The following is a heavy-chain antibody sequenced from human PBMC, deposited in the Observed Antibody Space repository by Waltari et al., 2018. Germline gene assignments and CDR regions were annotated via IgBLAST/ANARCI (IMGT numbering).Heavy chain of an antibody. Sequence: EVQLVESGGDLVQPGGSLRLSCAVSGFTFSSYSMNWVRQAPGKGLEWVSYISSSSTTIYYADSVKGRFTISRDNANNSLYLQMNSLRAEDTAVYYCARSYNSGRGAFDNWGRGTLVTVSS. CDR2: ISSSSTTI. V-gene: IGHV3-48*04. CDR1: GFTFSSYS. J-gene: IGHJ4*02. D-gene: IGHD6-19*01. CDR3: ARSYNSGRGAFDN.